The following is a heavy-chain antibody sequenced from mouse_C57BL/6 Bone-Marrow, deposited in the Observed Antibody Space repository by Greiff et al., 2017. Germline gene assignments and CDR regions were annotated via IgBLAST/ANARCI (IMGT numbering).Heavy chain of an antibody. CDR3: STGSLSWDY. J-gene: IGHJ2*01. D-gene: IGHD1-1*01. Sequence: EVKLQESGAELVRPGASVKLSCTASGFNIKDDYMHWVKQRPEQGLEWIGWIDPENGDTEYASKFQGKATITADTSSNTAYLQLSSLTSEDTAVYYCSTGSLSWDYWGQGTTLTVSS. CDR1: GFNIKDDY. V-gene: IGHV14-4*01. CDR2: IDPENGDT.